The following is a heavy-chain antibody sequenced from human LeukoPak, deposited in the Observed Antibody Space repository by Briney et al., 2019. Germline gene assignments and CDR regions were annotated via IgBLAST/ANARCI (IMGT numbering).Heavy chain of an antibody. V-gene: IGHV4-39*07. D-gene: IGHD3-16*01. CDR3: GEPGGRTTSIHWFHP. Sequence: SETLSLTCTVSGGSIDSSSYYWGWIRQPPGKGLEWIASIHYNGNTYYNPSLKSRVTISVDTSKNQFSLKLTSVTAADTAIYYLGEPGGRTTSIHWFHPRGQGNLVTVSS. CDR1: GGSIDSSSYY. J-gene: IGHJ5*01. CDR2: IHYNGNT.